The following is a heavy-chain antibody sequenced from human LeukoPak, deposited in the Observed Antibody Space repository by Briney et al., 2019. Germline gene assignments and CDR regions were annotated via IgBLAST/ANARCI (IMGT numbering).Heavy chain of an antibody. CDR2: ISGSGGST. J-gene: IGHJ4*02. CDR3: AKDLGYDFWSGYYSDY. CDR1: GLTFSSYA. Sequence: GGSLSPSLPAPGLTFSSYAMGWARQAPGKGLEWVPAISGSGGSTYYADSVKGRFTISRDNSKNTLYLQMNSLRAEDTAVYYCAKDLGYDFWSGYYSDYWGQGTLVTVSS. V-gene: IGHV3-23*01. D-gene: IGHD3-3*01.